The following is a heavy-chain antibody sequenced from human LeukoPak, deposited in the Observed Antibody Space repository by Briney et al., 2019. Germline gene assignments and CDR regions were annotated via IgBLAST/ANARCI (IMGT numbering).Heavy chain of an antibody. D-gene: IGHD2-21*02. CDR3: AKDKMTTYCGGDCYFGWFAP. Sequence: GGSLRLSCAASGSTFSSYAMSWVRQAPGKGLEWVSAISGSGGSTYYADSVKDRFTISRDNSKNTLYLQMNSLRAEDTAVYYCAKDKMTTYCGGDCYFGWFAPWGKGTLVTVSS. J-gene: IGHJ5*02. V-gene: IGHV3-23*01. CDR1: GSTFSSYA. CDR2: ISGSGGST.